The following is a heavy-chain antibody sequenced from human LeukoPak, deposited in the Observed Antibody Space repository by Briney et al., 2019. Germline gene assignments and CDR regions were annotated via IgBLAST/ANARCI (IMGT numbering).Heavy chain of an antibody. CDR2: LYSRGKI. V-gene: IGHV4-59*05. D-gene: IGHD2-21*01. CDR1: GGSISSYY. CDR3: SRQWWCEDYRFDY. Sequence: SETLPLTCTVSGGSISSYYWGWIRQPPEKGLEWIGSLYSRGKIFYNPSLQSRVTISGDTSKNQFSLKLSSVTAADTALYYCSRQWWCEDYRFDYWGQGTLVTVSS. J-gene: IGHJ4*02.